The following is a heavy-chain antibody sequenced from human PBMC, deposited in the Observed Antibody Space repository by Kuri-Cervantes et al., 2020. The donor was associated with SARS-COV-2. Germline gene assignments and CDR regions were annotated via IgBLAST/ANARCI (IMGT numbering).Heavy chain of an antibody. CDR2: ISGSGGST. V-gene: IGHV3-23*01. CDR3: AKASLVGYYYYMDV. CDR1: GFTFSSYA. J-gene: IGHJ6*03. D-gene: IGHD1-26*01. Sequence: GGSLRLSCAASGFTFSSYAMIWVRQAPGKGLEWVSAISGSGGSTYYADSVKGRFTISRDNSKNTLYLQMNSLRAEDTAVYYCAKASLVGYYYYMDVWGKGTTVTVSS.